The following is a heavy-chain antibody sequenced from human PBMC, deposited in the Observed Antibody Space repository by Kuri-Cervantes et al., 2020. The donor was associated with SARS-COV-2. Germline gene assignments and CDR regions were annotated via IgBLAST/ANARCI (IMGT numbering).Heavy chain of an antibody. V-gene: IGHV1-18*04. J-gene: IGHJ4*02. D-gene: IGHD1-1*01. Sequence: ASVKVSCKASGYTFTTYGISWVRQAPGQGLEWMGWINPYSGYTNYAQRFQDRVTLTTDTTTSTAYMELRGLTSDDTAVYYRAREGTSGPYFDFWGQGTLVTVSS. CDR2: INPYSGYT. CDR3: AREGTSGPYFDF. CDR1: GYTFTTYG.